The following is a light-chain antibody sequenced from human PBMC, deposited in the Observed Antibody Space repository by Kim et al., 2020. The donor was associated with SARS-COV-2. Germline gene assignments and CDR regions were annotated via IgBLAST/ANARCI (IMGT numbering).Light chain of an antibody. CDR1: STDIGAYDF. CDR2: DVT. J-gene: IGLJ2*01. Sequence: QSALTQPASVSGSPRQSITISCTGTSTDIGAYDFVSWYQQLPGKAPKLIIFDVTKRPSGVSNRLSGSKSGNTASLTISGLQAGDEAEYHCTSYTNVTTPHVLFGGGTQLTVL. V-gene: IGLV2-14*03. CDR3: TSYTNVTTPHVL.